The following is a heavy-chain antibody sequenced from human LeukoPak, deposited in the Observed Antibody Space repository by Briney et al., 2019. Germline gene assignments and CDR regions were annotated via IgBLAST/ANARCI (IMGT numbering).Heavy chain of an antibody. CDR1: GFTFSSYA. Sequence: QSGGSLRLSCAASGFTFSSYAMSWVRQAPGKGLEWVSTISGSTISTYYADSVKGRLTISRDNSKNTLYLQLNSLRAGDTAVYYCAKGGYSSGWGEIDYWAQGTLVTVSS. D-gene: IGHD6-19*01. V-gene: IGHV3-23*01. CDR3: AKGGYSSGWGEIDY. CDR2: ISGSTIST. J-gene: IGHJ4*02.